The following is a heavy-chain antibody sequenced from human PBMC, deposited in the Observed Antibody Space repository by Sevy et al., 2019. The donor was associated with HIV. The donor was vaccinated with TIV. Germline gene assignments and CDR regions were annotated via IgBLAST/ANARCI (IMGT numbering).Heavy chain of an antibody. D-gene: IGHD3-22*01. Sequence: SETLSLTCTVSGGSVSSGSYYWSWIRQPPGKGLEWIGYIYYSGGTNYNPSLKSRVTISVDTSKNQFSLKLSSVTAADTAVYYCARGFYYDSSGSHYYFDYWGQGTLVTVSS. CDR3: ARGFYYDSSGSHYYFDY. J-gene: IGHJ4*02. CDR2: IYYSGGT. CDR1: GGSVSSGSYY. V-gene: IGHV4-61*01.